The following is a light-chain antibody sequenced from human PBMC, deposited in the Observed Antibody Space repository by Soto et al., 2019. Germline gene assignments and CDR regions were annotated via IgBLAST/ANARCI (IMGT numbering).Light chain of an antibody. CDR2: GAS. J-gene: IGKJ1*01. V-gene: IGKV3-20*01. CDR3: QQYCCSLTLT. Sequence: EIVLTQSPGTLTLSPGDRATLSCRASQSVSSSYLARYQQKPGQAPRLLIYGASSRATGIPDRLSGSGSGTDFTLTISRREPADYAAYYFQQYCCSLTLTFGQGTKVEIK. CDR1: QSVSSSY.